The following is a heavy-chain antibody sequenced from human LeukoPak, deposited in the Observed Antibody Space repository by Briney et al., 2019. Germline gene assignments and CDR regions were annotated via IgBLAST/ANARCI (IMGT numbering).Heavy chain of an antibody. Sequence: GGSLRLSCAASGFTFSSYAMSWVRQAPGKGLEWVAVISYDGSNKYYADSVKGRFTISRDNSKNTLYLQMNSLRAEDTAVYYCATKTTVNPFDYWGQGTLVTVSS. V-gene: IGHV3-30*03. CDR3: ATKTTVNPFDY. CDR1: GFTFSSYA. J-gene: IGHJ4*02. D-gene: IGHD4-17*01. CDR2: ISYDGSNK.